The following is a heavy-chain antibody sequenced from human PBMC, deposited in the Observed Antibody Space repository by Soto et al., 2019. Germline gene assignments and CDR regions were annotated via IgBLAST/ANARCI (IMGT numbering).Heavy chain of an antibody. CDR1: GDSVSSNSAA. D-gene: IGHD3-3*01. V-gene: IGHV6-1*01. CDR2: TYYRSKWYN. J-gene: IGHJ5*02. CDR3: ARGDDFWSGYYHNWFDP. Sequence: QSQTLSLTCAISGDSVSSNSAAWNWIRQSPSRGLEWLGRTYYRSKWYNDYAVSVKSRITINPDTSKNQFSLQLNSVTPEDTAVYYCARGDDFWSGYYHNWFDPWGQGTLVTVSS.